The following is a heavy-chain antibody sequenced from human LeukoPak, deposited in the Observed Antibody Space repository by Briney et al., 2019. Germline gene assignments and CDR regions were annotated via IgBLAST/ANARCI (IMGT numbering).Heavy chain of an antibody. CDR1: GFTFRSYW. J-gene: IGHJ4*02. D-gene: IGHD1-26*01. CDR3: ARKQAGATLFDY. Sequence: GGSLRLSRAASGFTFRSYWMSWVRQAPGKGLEWVANVKHDGSEIYYVDSVKGRFTISRDNAKNSLFLQMNSLRAEDTAVYYCARKQAGATLFDYWGQGSLVAVSS. V-gene: IGHV3-7*01. CDR2: VKHDGSEI.